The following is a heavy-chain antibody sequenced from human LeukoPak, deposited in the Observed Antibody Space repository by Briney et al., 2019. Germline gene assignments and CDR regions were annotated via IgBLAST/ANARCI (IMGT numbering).Heavy chain of an antibody. Sequence: GASVKVSCKASGYTFTGYYMHWVRQAPGQGLEWMGWINPNSGGTNYAQKFQGRVTMTRDTSISTAYMELSRLRSDDTAVYYCARESYYYDSSDDYWGQGTLVTVSS. D-gene: IGHD3-22*01. J-gene: IGHJ4*02. CDR3: ARESYYYDSSDDY. V-gene: IGHV1-2*02. CDR1: GYTFTGYY. CDR2: INPNSGGT.